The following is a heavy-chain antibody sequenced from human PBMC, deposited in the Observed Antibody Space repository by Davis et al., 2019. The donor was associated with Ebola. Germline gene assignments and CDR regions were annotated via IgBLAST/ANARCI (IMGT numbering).Heavy chain of an antibody. J-gene: IGHJ4*02. CDR2: INAGNGNT. CDR3: ARGPSGYGDYGDSNFDY. V-gene: IGHV1-3*01. CDR1: GYTFTSYA. D-gene: IGHD4-17*01. Sequence: AASVKVSCKASGYTFTSYAMHWVRQAPGQRLEWMGWINAGNGNTKYSQKFQGRVTITRDTSASTAYMELSSLRSEDTAVYYCARGPSGYGDYGDSNFDYWGQGTLVTVSS.